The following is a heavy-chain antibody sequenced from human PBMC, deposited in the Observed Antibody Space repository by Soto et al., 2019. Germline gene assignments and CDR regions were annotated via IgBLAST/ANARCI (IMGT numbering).Heavy chain of an antibody. Sequence: ASVKVSCKASGYTFTNYGITWVRQAPGQGLEWMGWISAYNGNTHYTQRLQGRVTMTTDTSTSTAYMELRGLRSDDTAVYYCARVRQRVGYFYYCMDVWGKGTTVTVSS. CDR1: GYTFTNYG. V-gene: IGHV1-18*01. CDR2: ISAYNGNT. D-gene: IGHD6-6*01. J-gene: IGHJ6*03. CDR3: ARVRQRVGYFYYCMDV.